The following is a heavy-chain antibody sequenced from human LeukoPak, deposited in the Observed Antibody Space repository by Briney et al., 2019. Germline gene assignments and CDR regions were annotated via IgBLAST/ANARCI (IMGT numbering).Heavy chain of an antibody. CDR2: MNPNSGNT. CDR3: ARGHSSSWYGFYYYYGMDV. Sequence: ASVKVSCKASGYTFTSYDINWVRQATGQGLEWMGWMNPNSGNTGYAQKFQGRVTMTRNTSISTAYMELSSLRSEDTAVYYCARGHSSSWYGFYYYYGMDVWGQGTTVTVSS. V-gene: IGHV1-8*01. D-gene: IGHD6-13*01. J-gene: IGHJ6*02. CDR1: GYTFTSYD.